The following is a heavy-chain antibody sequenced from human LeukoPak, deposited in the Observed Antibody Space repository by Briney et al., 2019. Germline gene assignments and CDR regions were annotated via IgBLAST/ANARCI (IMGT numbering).Heavy chain of an antibody. CDR1: GFNVNSFE. CDR3: AGGPQYTGSFPY. D-gene: IGHD1-26*01. J-gene: IGHJ4*02. CDR2: ISDSGGVI. Sequence: GGSLRLSCAASGFNVNSFEMTWIRQAPGLGLEFLSYISDSGGVIKYADSVKGRFIISRDRAENALYLQMNNLGADDTAVYFCAGGPQYTGSFPYWGQGTLVAVSS. V-gene: IGHV3-48*03.